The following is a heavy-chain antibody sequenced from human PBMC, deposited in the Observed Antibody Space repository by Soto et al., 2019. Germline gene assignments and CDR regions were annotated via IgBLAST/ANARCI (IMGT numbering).Heavy chain of an antibody. Sequence: ASVKVSCNTSGYTFIRNGISWVRQAPGQGLEWMGWLSPNSGNTKYAQKLQGRVLMTTDTSTSTAYMELRSLRSDDTAVYYCVKDRDRNGWPSRGVRGPGTTVTLSS. D-gene: IGHD1-1*01. J-gene: IGHJ6*02. V-gene: IGHV1-18*01. CDR1: GYTFIRNG. CDR2: LSPNSGNT. CDR3: VKDRDRNGWPSRGV.